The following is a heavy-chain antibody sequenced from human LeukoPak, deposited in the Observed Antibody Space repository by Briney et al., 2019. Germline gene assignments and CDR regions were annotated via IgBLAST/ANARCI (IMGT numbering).Heavy chain of an antibody. J-gene: IGHJ4*02. CDR3: AKDDAWLQYGD. CDR1: GFPFSAYA. CDR2: IRGSGDPA. D-gene: IGHD5-24*01. Sequence: PGGSLRLSCVASGFPFSAYAMSWVRQAPNKGLEWVSGIRGSGDPAYYAESVKGRFTVYRDNFRNIVYLQMNSLRAEDTALYYCAKDDAWLQYGDWGRGTLVTVSS. V-gene: IGHV3-23*01.